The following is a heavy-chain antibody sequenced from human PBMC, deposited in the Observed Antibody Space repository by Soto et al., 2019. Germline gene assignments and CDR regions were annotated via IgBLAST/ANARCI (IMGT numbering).Heavy chain of an antibody. V-gene: IGHV3-30*09. CDR3: ARQPLGQLRLDY. Sequence: QVQLVESGGGVVQPGSSLRLSCAASGFTFSLDAIHWVRQAPGQGLEWVAVVSSDGSNKYYADSVKGRFAISRDNSKNTLYVQMSRLKVDDTAVYYCARQPLGQLRLDYWGQGTLVTVSS. CDR1: GFTFSLDA. J-gene: IGHJ4*02. D-gene: IGHD2-2*01. CDR2: VSSDGSNK.